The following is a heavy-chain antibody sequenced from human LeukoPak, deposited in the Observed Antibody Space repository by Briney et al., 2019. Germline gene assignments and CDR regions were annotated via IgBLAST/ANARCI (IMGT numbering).Heavy chain of an antibody. CDR1: GGSISSSSYY. Sequence: SETLSLTCTVSGGSISSSSYYWGWIRQPPGKGLEWIGSIYYSGSTYYNPSLKSRVTISVDTSKNQFSLKLSSVTAADTAVYYCARRSREWLRFFDYWGQGTLVTVSS. CDR3: ARRSREWLRFFDY. V-gene: IGHV4-39*07. CDR2: IYYSGST. D-gene: IGHD5-12*01. J-gene: IGHJ4*02.